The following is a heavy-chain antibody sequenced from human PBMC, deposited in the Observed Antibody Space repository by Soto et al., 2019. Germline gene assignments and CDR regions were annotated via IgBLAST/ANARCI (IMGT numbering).Heavy chain of an antibody. J-gene: IGHJ1*01. CDR3: AKDRNLIAVAALEYFQP. V-gene: IGHV3-23*01. D-gene: IGHD6-19*01. CDR2: ISGSGGST. CDR1: GFTFSSYA. Sequence: GGSLRLSCAASGFTFSSYAMSWVRQAPGKGLEWVAAISGSGGSTYYADSVKGRFTISRDNSKNTMYLQMNSLRAEDTAVYYCAKDRNLIAVAALEYFQPWGQGTLVTVS.